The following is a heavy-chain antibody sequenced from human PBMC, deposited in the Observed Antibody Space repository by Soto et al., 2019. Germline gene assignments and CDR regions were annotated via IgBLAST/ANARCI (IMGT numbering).Heavy chain of an antibody. CDR1: GGSISSYY. CDR2: IYYSGST. J-gene: IGHJ4*02. V-gene: IGHV4-59*01. CDR3: ARERGTVGDFDY. D-gene: IGHD3-16*01. Sequence: SETLSLTSTFSGGSISSYYSSWIRQPPGKGLEWIGYIYYSGSTNYNPSLKSRVTISVDTSKNQFSLKLSSVTAADTAVYYCARERGTVGDFDYWGQGTLVTAPQ.